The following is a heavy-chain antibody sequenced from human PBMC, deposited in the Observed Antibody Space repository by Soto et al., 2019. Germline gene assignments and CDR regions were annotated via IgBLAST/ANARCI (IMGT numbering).Heavy chain of an antibody. J-gene: IGHJ4*02. V-gene: IGHV3-9*01. CDR3: AQERMSGGRRFYFDS. Sequence: EVQLVESGGGLVQPGRSLRLSCGASGFTFDDYAMHWVRQAPGKGLEWVSGISWNSGNIGYADSVKGRFTISRDNAKDSLYLQMTSLRAEDTALYYCAQERMSGGRRFYFDSWGQGPLVNVSS. CDR2: ISWNSGNI. D-gene: IGHD2-15*01. CDR1: GFTFDDYA.